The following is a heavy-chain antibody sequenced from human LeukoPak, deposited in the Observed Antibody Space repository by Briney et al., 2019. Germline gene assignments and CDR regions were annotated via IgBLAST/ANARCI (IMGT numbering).Heavy chain of an antibody. Sequence: PGGSLRLSCAASGFTFSSYGMHWVRQAPGKGLEWVAFIRYDGSNKYYADSVKGRFTISRDNSKNTLYLQMNSLRAEDTAVYYCAKEGVWGSYRDEVYYFDYWGQGTLVTVSS. J-gene: IGHJ4*02. V-gene: IGHV3-30*02. CDR2: IRYDGSNK. CDR3: AKEGVWGSYRDEVYYFDY. CDR1: GFTFSSYG. D-gene: IGHD3-16*02.